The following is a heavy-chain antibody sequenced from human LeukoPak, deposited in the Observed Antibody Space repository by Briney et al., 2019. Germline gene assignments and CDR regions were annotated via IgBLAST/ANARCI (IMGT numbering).Heavy chain of an antibody. Sequence: ASVKVSCKASGYTFTSYDINWVRQATGQGLEWMGWMNPNSGNTGYAQEFQGRVTMTRNTSISTAYMELSSLRSEDTAVYYCALDCSSTSCYKFGFDYWGQGTLVTVSS. CDR1: GYTFTSYD. V-gene: IGHV1-8*01. CDR2: MNPNSGNT. CDR3: ALDCSSTSCYKFGFDY. D-gene: IGHD2-2*02. J-gene: IGHJ4*02.